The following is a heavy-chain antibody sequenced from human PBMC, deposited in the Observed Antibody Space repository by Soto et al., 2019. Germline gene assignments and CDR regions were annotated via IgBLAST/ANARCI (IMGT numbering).Heavy chain of an antibody. CDR2: ISGSGGST. CDR1: GFTFSSYA. V-gene: IGHV3-23*01. CDR3: AKDPGAVAGTCGSVDAY. J-gene: IGHJ4*02. D-gene: IGHD6-19*01. Sequence: EVQLLESGGGLVQPGGSLRLSCAASGFTFSSYAMSWVRQAPGKGLEWVSAISGSGGSTYYADSVKGRFTISRDNSKNALYLQMNSLRAEDTAVYYCAKDPGAVAGTCGSVDAYWGQGTLVTVSS.